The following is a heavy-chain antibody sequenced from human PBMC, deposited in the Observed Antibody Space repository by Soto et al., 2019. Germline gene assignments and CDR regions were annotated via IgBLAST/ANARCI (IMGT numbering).Heavy chain of an antibody. CDR2: IWYDGSNK. J-gene: IGHJ4*02. V-gene: IGHV3-33*01. Sequence: QVQLVESGGGVVQPGRSLRLSCAASGFTFSSYGMHWVRQATGKGLEWVAVIWYDGSNKYYADSVKGRFTISRDNSKNTLYLQMNSLRAEDTAVIYCARARGYSYRLHYWGQGILVTVSS. CDR3: ARARGYSYRLHY. D-gene: IGHD5-18*01. CDR1: GFTFSSYG.